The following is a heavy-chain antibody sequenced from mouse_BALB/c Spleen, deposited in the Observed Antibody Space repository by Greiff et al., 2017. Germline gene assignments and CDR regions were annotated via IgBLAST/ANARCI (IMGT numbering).Heavy chain of an antibody. CDR1: GYTFTSYW. CDR2: INPSNGRT. Sequence: QVQLQQPGADLVKPGASVKLSCKASGYTFTSYWMHWVKQRPGQGLEWIGEINPSNGRTNYNEKFKSKATLTVDKSSSTAYMQLSSLTSEDSAVYYCARLRYFDVWGAGTTVTVSS. J-gene: IGHJ1*01. V-gene: IGHV1S81*02. CDR3: ARLRYFDV.